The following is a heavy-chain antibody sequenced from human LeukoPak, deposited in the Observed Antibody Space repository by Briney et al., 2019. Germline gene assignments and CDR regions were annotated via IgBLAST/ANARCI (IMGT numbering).Heavy chain of an antibody. Sequence: ASVSVSCKASGYTFTDYHLHWVRQAPGQGLEWMGDINLRNGQFKFAEKFQGRATMTRDPSISTLYMDLRGLTPDDTAMYYCARDPQYTFGYPTYDYWGQETLVTVSS. CDR3: ARDPQYTFGYPTYDY. CDR1: GYTFTDYH. CDR2: INLRNGQF. D-gene: IGHD2-2*03. J-gene: IGHJ4*02. V-gene: IGHV1-2*02.